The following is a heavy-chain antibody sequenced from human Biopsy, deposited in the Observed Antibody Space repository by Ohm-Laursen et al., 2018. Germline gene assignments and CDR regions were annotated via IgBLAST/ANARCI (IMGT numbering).Heavy chain of an antibody. CDR1: GFTFSSYG. D-gene: IGHD2-2*01. CDR3: ARESALKWYQSLSYFNGMDV. J-gene: IGHJ6*02. V-gene: IGHV3-33*01. Sequence: SLRLSCAASGFTFSSYGIHWVRQAPGKGLEWVAVIWYDGSNKYSADSVKGRFSISRDNSKNTVYLQMNSLRAADTAVYYCARESALKWYQSLSYFNGMDVWGQGTTVTVSS. CDR2: IWYDGSNK.